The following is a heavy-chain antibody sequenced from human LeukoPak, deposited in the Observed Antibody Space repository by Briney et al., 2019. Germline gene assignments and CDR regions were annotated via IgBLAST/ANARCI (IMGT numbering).Heavy chain of an antibody. V-gene: IGHV4-59*01. Sequence: SETLSLTCTVSGGSISSYYWSWIRQPPGKGLEWIGYIYYSGSTNYNPSLKSRVTISVDTSKNQFSLKLSSVTAADTAVYYCARDRSGICGGDCSYSYFDYWGQGTLVIISS. CDR3: ARDRSGICGGDCSYSYFDY. CDR1: GGSISSYY. J-gene: IGHJ4*02. CDR2: IYYSGST. D-gene: IGHD2-21*01.